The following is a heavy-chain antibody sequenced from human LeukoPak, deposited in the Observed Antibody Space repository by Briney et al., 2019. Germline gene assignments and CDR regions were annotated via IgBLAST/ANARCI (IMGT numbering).Heavy chain of an antibody. Sequence: SETLSLTCTVSGGSISSGGYYWSWIRQHPEKGLEWIGYIYNSETTYYNPSLKSRVTISVDTSKNQFSLKLSSVTAADTAVYYCTRMNSGSSFDYWGQGTRVSVS. CDR2: IYNSETT. CDR3: TRMNSGSSFDY. J-gene: IGHJ4*02. D-gene: IGHD3-10*01. V-gene: IGHV4-31*03. CDR1: GGSISSGGYY.